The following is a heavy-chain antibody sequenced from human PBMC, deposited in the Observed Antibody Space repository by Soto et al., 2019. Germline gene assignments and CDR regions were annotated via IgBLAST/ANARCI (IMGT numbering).Heavy chain of an antibody. CDR2: ITRDGYNK. V-gene: IGHV3-30*04. CDR3: ASHCGGDCYFPYYFDY. D-gene: IGHD2-21*02. CDR1: GFIVKNYA. J-gene: IGHJ4*02. Sequence: GGSLRLSCAVSGFIVKNYALNWVRQAPGKGLEWVASITRDGYNKYYADSVKGRFTISRDNSKNTLSLQMNSLRAEDTAVYYCASHCGGDCYFPYYFDYWGQGTLVTVSS.